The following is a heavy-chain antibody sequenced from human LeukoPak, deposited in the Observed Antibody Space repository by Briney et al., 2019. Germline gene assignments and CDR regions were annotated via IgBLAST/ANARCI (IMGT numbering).Heavy chain of an antibody. J-gene: IGHJ6*03. CDR1: GYTFTGYY. V-gene: IGHV1-2*02. CDR3: ARDGANWNDLLHYYYMDV. Sequence: ASVKVSCKASGYTFTGYYIHWVRQAPGQGLEWMGWINPNSGGTNYAQKFQGRVTMTGDTSISTAYMELSRLRSDDTAVYYCARDGANWNDLLHYYYMDVWGKGTTVTVSS. D-gene: IGHD1-1*01. CDR2: INPNSGGT.